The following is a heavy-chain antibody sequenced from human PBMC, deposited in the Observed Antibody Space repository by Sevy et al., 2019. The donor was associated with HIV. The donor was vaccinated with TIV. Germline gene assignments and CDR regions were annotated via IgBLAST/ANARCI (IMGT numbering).Heavy chain of an antibody. D-gene: IGHD3-10*01. CDR3: ATSFGWLYYYYYGMDV. CDR2: ISSSGSTI. J-gene: IGHJ6*02. Sequence: GGSLRLSCAASGFTFSSYEMNWVRQAPGKGLEWVSYISSSGSTIYYADSVKGRFTISRDNAKNSLYLQMNSLRAEDTAVYYCATSFGWLYYYYYGMDVWGQGTTVTVSS. V-gene: IGHV3-48*03. CDR1: GFTFSSYE.